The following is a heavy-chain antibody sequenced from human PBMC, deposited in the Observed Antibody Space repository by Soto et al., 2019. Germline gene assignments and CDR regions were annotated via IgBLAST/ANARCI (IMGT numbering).Heavy chain of an antibody. CDR3: ARGATSGIQGGATFLPEYNWFDP. Sequence: GGSLRLSCAASGFTFSSYAMHWVRQAPGKGLEWVAVISYDGSNKYYADSVKGRFTISRDNSKNTLYLQMNSLRAEDTAVYYCARGATSGIQGGATFLPEYNWFDPWGQGTLVTVSS. CDR2: ISYDGSNK. D-gene: IGHD1-26*01. J-gene: IGHJ5*02. CDR1: GFTFSSYA. V-gene: IGHV3-30-3*01.